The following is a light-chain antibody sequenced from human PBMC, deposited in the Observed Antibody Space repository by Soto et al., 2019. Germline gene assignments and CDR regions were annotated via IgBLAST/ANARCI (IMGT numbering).Light chain of an antibody. V-gene: IGKV1-5*01. CDR1: QSISSW. CDR2: DAS. J-gene: IGKJ1*01. Sequence: DIHLTQYPSTLSASVGDRVTITCRASQSISSWLAWYQQKPGKAPKLLIYDASSLQSGVPSRFSGSGSGTEFTLTISSLQPDDLATYYCQEYNSYTGTFGPGTKVDI. CDR3: QEYNSYTGT.